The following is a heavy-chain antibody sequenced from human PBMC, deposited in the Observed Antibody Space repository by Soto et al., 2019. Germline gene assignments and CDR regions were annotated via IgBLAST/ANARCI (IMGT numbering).Heavy chain of an antibody. Sequence: ASVKVSCKASGYTFTSYAMHWVRQAPGQRLEWMGWINAGNGNTKYSQKFQGRVTITRDTSASTAYMKLSSLRSEDTAVYYCARAPDFWSGYFGNWFDPWGQGTLVTVSS. CDR1: GYTFTSYA. D-gene: IGHD3-3*01. J-gene: IGHJ5*02. CDR2: INAGNGNT. V-gene: IGHV1-3*01. CDR3: ARAPDFWSGYFGNWFDP.